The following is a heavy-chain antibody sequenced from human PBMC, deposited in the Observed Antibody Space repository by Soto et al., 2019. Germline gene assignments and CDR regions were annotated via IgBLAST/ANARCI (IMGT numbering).Heavy chain of an antibody. CDR3: ARGGSSGYYPKAIYFDY. Sequence: SVKVSCKASGGTFSSYAISWVRQAPGQGLEWMGGIIPIFGTANYAQKFQGRVTITADESTSTAYMELSSLRSEDTAVYYCARGGSSGYYPKAIYFDYWGQGTLVTVSS. V-gene: IGHV1-69*13. CDR1: GGTFSSYA. CDR2: IIPIFGTA. J-gene: IGHJ4*02. D-gene: IGHD3-22*01.